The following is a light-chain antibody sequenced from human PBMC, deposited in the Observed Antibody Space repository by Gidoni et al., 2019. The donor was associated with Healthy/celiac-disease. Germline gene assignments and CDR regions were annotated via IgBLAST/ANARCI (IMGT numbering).Light chain of an antibody. V-gene: IGLV2-14*01. CDR1: SSGVGGYNY. J-gene: IGLJ3*02. Sequence: QSALTQPASVSGSPGQSITLSCTGTSSGVGGYNYVSWYQQHPGKAPKLMIYDVSNRPSGVSNRFSGSKSGNTASLTISGLQAEDEADYYCSSYTSSSTLEVFGGGTKLTVL. CDR3: SSYTSSSTLEV. CDR2: DVS.